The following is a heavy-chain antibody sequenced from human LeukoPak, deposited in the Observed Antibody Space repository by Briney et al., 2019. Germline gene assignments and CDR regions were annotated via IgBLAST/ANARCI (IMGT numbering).Heavy chain of an antibody. CDR3: ARVGSAAATADY. CDR2: INPRGGST. Sequence: GAAVKVSCKPSGYTFTTYYMHWMRQAPVQVPEWMGIINPRGGSTDYSQKFQGRITMTSDTSTSTVYMELSSLRSDDTAVCFSARVGSAAATADYWGQGTLVTVSS. CDR1: GYTFTTYY. J-gene: IGHJ4*02. D-gene: IGHD6-25*01. V-gene: IGHV1-46*01.